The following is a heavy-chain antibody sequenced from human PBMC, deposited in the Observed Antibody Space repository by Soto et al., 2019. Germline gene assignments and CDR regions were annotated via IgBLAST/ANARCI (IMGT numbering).Heavy chain of an antibody. V-gene: IGHV1-8*01. CDR1: GYTFTSYD. J-gene: IGHJ4*02. D-gene: IGHD1-1*01. Sequence: QVQLVQSGAEVKKPGASVKVSCKASGYTFTSYDINWVRQATGQGLEWMGWMNPNTGNTGYAQKLQGRVTMTRNTSISTAYMERSSLTSEDTAVYYGARERTGKFPNWGQGTLVTVSS. CDR3: ARERTGKFPN. CDR2: MNPNTGNT.